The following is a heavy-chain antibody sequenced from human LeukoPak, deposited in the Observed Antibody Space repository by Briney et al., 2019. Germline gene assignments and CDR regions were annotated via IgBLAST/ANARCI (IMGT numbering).Heavy chain of an antibody. CDR3: AKGGYSYGYPFDY. CDR2: ISGSGGST. V-gene: IGHV3-23*01. CDR1: GFTFSSYA. D-gene: IGHD5-18*01. J-gene: IGHJ4*02. Sequence: GGSLRLSCTASGFTFSSYAMSWVRQAPGKGLEWVSAISGSGGSTYYADSVKGRFTISRDNSKNPLYLQMNSLRAEDTAVYYCAKGGYSYGYPFDYWGQGTLVTVSS.